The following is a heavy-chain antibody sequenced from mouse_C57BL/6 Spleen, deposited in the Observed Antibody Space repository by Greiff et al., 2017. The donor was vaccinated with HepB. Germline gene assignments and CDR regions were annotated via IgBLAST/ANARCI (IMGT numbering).Heavy chain of an antibody. CDR2: INPSSGYT. D-gene: IGHD1-1*01. V-gene: IGHV1-7*01. Sequence: QVHVKQSGAELAKPGASVKLSCKASGYTFTSYWMHWVKQRPGQGLEWIGYINPSSGYTKYNQKFKDKATLTADKSSSTAYMQLSSLTYEDSAVYYCARSVITTVVGYYAMDYWGQGTSVTVSS. CDR3: ARSVITTVVGYYAMDY. J-gene: IGHJ4*01. CDR1: GYTFTSYW.